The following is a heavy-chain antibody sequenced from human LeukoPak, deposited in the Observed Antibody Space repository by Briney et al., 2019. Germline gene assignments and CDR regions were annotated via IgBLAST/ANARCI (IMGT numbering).Heavy chain of an antibody. V-gene: IGHV3-43*02. Sequence: SGGSLRLSCAASGFTFDDYAMHWVGQAPGKGLEWVSLISGDGGSTYYADSVKGRFTISRDNSKNSLYLQMNSLRTEDTALYYCAKDGGSSWINWFDPWGQGTLVTVSS. D-gene: IGHD6-13*01. J-gene: IGHJ5*02. CDR2: ISGDGGST. CDR3: AKDGGSSWINWFDP. CDR1: GFTFDDYA.